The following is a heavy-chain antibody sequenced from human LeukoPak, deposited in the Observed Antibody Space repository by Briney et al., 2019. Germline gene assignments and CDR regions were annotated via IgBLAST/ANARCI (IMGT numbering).Heavy chain of an antibody. V-gene: IGHV4-31*03. CDR3: ARVVQLWLPFDY. Sequence: PSQTLSLTCTVSGGSISSGGYYWSWIRQHRGKGLEWIGYIYYSGSTYYNPSLKSRVTISVDTSKNQFSLKLSSVTAADTAVYYCARVVQLWLPFDYWGQGTLVAVSS. CDR1: GGSISSGGYY. CDR2: IYYSGST. J-gene: IGHJ4*02. D-gene: IGHD5-18*01.